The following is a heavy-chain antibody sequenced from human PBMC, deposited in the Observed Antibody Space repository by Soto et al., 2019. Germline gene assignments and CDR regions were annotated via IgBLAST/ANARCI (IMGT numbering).Heavy chain of an antibody. V-gene: IGHV3-21*01. CDR3: AREGDLKPISS. CDR1: VFTFSNYN. J-gene: IGHJ5*02. D-gene: IGHD3-10*01. CDR2: ISGTSVYI. Sequence: VGSLRLSCVSSVFTFSNYNMNCVRHSPGKGLEWVSHISGTSVYIHYADSVKGRFTISRDNAKNSVYLQMDSLRVEDTAVYYCAREGDLKPISSWGQGALVTVSS.